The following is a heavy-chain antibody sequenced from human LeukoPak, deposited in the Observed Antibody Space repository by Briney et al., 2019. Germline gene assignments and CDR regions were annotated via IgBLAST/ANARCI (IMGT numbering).Heavy chain of an antibody. CDR2: INTNTGNP. CDR3: ARDSQGSGWYYFDY. J-gene: IGHJ4*02. CDR1: GYTFTSYA. D-gene: IGHD6-19*01. Sequence: ASVKVSCKASGYTFTSYAMNWVRQAPGQGLEWMGRINTNTGNPTYAQGFTGRFVFSLDTSVSTAYLQISSLKAEDTAVYYCARDSQGSGWYYFDYWGQGTLVTVSS. V-gene: IGHV7-4-1*02.